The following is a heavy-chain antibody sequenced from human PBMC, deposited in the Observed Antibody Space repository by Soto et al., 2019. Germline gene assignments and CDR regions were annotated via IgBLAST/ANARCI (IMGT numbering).Heavy chain of an antibody. CDR3: ARDDPITIFGVVINYYLDY. V-gene: IGHV3-21*01. D-gene: IGHD3-3*01. CDR1: GFTFSSYS. CDR2: ISSSSSYI. J-gene: IGHJ4*02. Sequence: EVQLVESGGGLVKPGGSLRLSCAASGFTFSSYSMNWVRQAPGKGLEWVSSISSSSSYIYYADSVKGRFTISRDNAKNSLYLQMNSLRAEDTAVYYCARDDPITIFGVVINYYLDYWGQGTLVTVSA.